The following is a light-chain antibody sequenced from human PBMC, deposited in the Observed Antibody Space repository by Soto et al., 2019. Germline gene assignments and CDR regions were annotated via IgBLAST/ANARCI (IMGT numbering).Light chain of an antibody. CDR2: GAS. CDR1: QSVSTYY. V-gene: IGKV3-20*01. J-gene: IGKJ1*01. CDR3: QEYGTPPT. Sequence: EIVWTQSPGTLSLSPGERATLSCRASQSVSTYYLAWYQQKPGQAPRLLIYGASSRATGIPDRFSGTGSGTDFILTISRLEPEDFAVYYCQEYGTPPTLGPGTKVDIK.